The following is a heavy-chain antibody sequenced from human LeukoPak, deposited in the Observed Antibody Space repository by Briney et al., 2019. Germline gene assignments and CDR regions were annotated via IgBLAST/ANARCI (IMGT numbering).Heavy chain of an antibody. CDR2: INDSGGSA. D-gene: IGHD6-19*01. Sequence: GGSLRLSCAASGFTFSNSVMSWVRQAPGKGLEWVSSINDSGGSAYYADSVKGRFTISRDNSKNTLYLQMNSLRAEDKAVYYCARGVSGWPYYLDYWGQGALVTVSS. V-gene: IGHV3-23*01. CDR1: GFTFSNSV. CDR3: ARGVSGWPYYLDY. J-gene: IGHJ4*02.